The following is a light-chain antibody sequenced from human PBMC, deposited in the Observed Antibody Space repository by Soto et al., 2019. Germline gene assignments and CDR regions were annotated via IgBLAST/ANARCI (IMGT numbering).Light chain of an antibody. CDR3: QQYTSYPT. CDR1: QSISSW. Sequence: DIQMTQSPSTLSASVGDRVTITCRASQSISSWLAWYQQKPGKAPKLLIYDASSLESGFPSRFSGSGSGTEFPLTISSLQPDDFATYYCQQYTSYPTFRQGTKLEIK. J-gene: IGKJ2*01. CDR2: DAS. V-gene: IGKV1-5*01.